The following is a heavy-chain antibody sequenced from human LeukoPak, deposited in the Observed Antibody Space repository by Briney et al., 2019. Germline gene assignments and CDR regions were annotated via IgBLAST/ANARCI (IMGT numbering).Heavy chain of an antibody. CDR1: GGSFSGYY. CDR2: INHSGST. CDR3: ARHKYYGSGRVHYYYYMDV. Sequence: SETLSLTCAVYGGSFSGYYWSWIRQPPGKGLEWIGEINHSGSTNYNPSLKSRVTISVDTSKNQLSLKLSSVAAADTAVYYCARHKYYGSGRVHYYYYMDVWGKGTTVTISS. J-gene: IGHJ6*03. D-gene: IGHD3-10*01. V-gene: IGHV4-34*01.